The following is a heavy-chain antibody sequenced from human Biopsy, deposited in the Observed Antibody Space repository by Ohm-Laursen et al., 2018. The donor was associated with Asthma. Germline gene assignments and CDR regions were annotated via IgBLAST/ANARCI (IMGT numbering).Heavy chain of an antibody. CDR1: GYTFNRGG. D-gene: IGHD4-23*01. J-gene: IGHJ6*02. CDR3: ARAVDSSHYYGRDF. Sequence: ASVKVSCKISGYTFNRGGITWARQAPGQGLEWMGWISVYNGNKKVTQKLQDRFTMITDISTGTAYMELRSLRSDDTSVYFCARAVDSSHYYGRDFWGQGTTVTVS. CDR2: ISVYNGNK. V-gene: IGHV1-18*01.